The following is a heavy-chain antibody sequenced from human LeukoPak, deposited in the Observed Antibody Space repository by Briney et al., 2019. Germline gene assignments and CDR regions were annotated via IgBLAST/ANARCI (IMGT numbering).Heavy chain of an antibody. CDR2: IYYSGST. D-gene: IGHD2-2*01. J-gene: IGHJ5*02. CDR1: GGSISSYY. CDR3: ARSRYQLLYNWFDP. V-gene: IGHV4-59*01. Sequence: PSETLSLTCTVSGGSISSYYWSWIRQPPGKGLQWIGYIYYSGSTNYNPSLKSRVTISVDTSTNQFSLKLGSVTAADTAVYYCARSRYQLLYNWFDPWGQGTLVTVSS.